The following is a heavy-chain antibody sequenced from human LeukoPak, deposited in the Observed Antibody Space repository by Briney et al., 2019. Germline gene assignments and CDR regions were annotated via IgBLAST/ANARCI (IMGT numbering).Heavy chain of an antibody. V-gene: IGHV1-3*01. CDR1: GYTFTSYA. CDR2: INAGNGNT. CDR3: ARSRRSITMIVVVPNWFDP. Sequence: ASVKVSCKASGYTFTSYAMHWVRQAPGQRLEWMGWINAGNGNTKYSQKFQGRVTITRDTSASTAYMELSSLRSEDTAVYYCARSRRSITMIVVVPNWFDPWGQGTLVTASS. J-gene: IGHJ5*02. D-gene: IGHD3-22*01.